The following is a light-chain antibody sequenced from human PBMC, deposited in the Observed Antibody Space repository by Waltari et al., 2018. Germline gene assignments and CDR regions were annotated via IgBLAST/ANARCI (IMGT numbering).Light chain of an antibody. CDR1: QSLVSSDGNTY. CDR2: KVS. Sequence: DVVMTQSPLSLPVTLGQPASISCRSSQSLVSSDGNTYVNWFQQRPGQSPRRLLYKVSNRDSGVADRFSGSGAGTEFTLRSSRVEAENVGVYYCMQGTHRPWTFGQGTKVEIK. J-gene: IGKJ1*01. V-gene: IGKV2-30*01. CDR3: MQGTHRPWT.